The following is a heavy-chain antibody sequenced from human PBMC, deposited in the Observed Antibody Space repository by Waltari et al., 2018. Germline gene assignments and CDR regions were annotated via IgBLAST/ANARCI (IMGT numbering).Heavy chain of an antibody. V-gene: IGHV3-21*01. Sequence: EVQLVESGGGLVKPGGTLRLSCAASGFTLRTYSMNWVRQAPGKGLEWVSSISSSSGFIFYADSVRDRFTISGDNAKNSLYLQINSLRADDTAVYYCVRDMPGYETVWSPVFDYWGQGTLVTVSS. J-gene: IGHJ4*02. CDR3: VRDMPGYETVWSPVFDY. CDR1: GFTLRTYS. CDR2: ISSSSGFI. D-gene: IGHD6-13*01.